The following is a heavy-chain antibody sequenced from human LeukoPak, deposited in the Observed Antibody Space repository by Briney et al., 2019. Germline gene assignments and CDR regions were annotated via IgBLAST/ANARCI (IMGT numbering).Heavy chain of an antibody. D-gene: IGHD3-3*01. CDR1: GFTFSSYS. J-gene: IGHJ4*02. V-gene: IGHV3-21*01. CDR2: ISSSSSYI. Sequence: PGRSLRLSSAASGFTFSSYSMNWVRQAPGKGLEWVSSISSSSSYIYYADSVKGRFTISRDNAKNSLYLQMNSLRAEDTAVYYCARAYYDFWSGPHPGGYWGQGTLVTVSS. CDR3: ARAYYDFWSGPHPGGY.